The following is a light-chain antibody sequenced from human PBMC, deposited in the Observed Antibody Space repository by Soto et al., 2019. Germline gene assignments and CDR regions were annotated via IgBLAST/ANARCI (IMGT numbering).Light chain of an antibody. Sequence: DIHLTQSPSFLSASVGDRVTITCRASQGISTYLAWYQQKPGQVPKLLIYGTSTLQSGVPSRLRGNRSRADFTLTITYVQPEDFATYYCQQLDDYPITFGQGTRLEI. CDR1: QGISTY. CDR2: GTS. CDR3: QQLDDYPIT. J-gene: IGKJ5*01. V-gene: IGKV1-9*01.